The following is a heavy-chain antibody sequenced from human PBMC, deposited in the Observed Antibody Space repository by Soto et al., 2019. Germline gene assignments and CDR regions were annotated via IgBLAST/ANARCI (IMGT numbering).Heavy chain of an antibody. CDR2: IYYSGST. Sequence: SETLSLTCTVSGGSISSGGYYWSWIRQHPGTGLEWIGYIYYSGSTYYNPSLQSRVTISVDTSKNQFSLKLSSVTAADTAVYYCAKADDYGDYNDWFDPWGQGTLVTVSS. CDR3: AKADDYGDYNDWFDP. J-gene: IGHJ5*02. D-gene: IGHD4-17*01. V-gene: IGHV4-31*03. CDR1: GGSISSGGYY.